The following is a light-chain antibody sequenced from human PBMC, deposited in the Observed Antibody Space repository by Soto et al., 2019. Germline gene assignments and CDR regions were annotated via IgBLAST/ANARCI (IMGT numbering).Light chain of an antibody. CDR1: QSISSY. V-gene: IGKV1-33*01. CDR2: DVS. J-gene: IGKJ4*01. Sequence: DIQMTQSPSSLSASVGDRVTITCPASQSISSYLNWYQHKPGRAPQLLINDVSSLETGVPSRFSATGSGTEFTLTINGLQPEDLATYYCQQYDIPPSTFGGGTKVAIK. CDR3: QQYDIPPST.